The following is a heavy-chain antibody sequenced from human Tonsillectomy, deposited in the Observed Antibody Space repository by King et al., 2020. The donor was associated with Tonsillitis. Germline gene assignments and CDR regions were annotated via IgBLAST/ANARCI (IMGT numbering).Heavy chain of an antibody. CDR1: GYTFTNYG. V-gene: IGHV1-18*04. J-gene: IGHJ2*01. D-gene: IGHD4-23*01. CDR2: ISAYNGNT. Sequence: QLVQSGAEVKKPGASVKVSCKASGYTFTNYGISWVRQAPGQGLEWMGWISAYNGNTNSAQKLQGRVTMTTDTSTSTAYMEMRSLRSDDTAVYYCARTALDPDYGGSATWYFDLWGRGTLVTVSS. CDR3: ARTALDPDYGGSATWYFDL.